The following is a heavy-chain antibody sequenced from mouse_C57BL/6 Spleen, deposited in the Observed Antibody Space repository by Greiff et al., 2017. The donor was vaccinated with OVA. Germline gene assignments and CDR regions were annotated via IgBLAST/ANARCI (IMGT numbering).Heavy chain of an antibody. D-gene: IGHD4-1*01. CDR2: INYDGSST. Sequence: EVKVEESEGGLVQPGSSMKLSCTASGFTFSDYYMAWVRQVPEKGLEWVANINYDGSSTYYLDSLKSRFIISRDNAKNILYLQMSSLKSEDTATYYCARDCWDWYFDVWGTGTTVTVSS. J-gene: IGHJ1*03. CDR1: GFTFSDYY. V-gene: IGHV5-16*01. CDR3: ARDCWDWYFDV.